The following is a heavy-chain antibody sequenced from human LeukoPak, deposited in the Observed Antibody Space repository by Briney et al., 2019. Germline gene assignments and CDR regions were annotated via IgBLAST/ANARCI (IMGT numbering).Heavy chain of an antibody. D-gene: IGHD5-12*01. Sequence: GGSLRLSCEASGFTFSSYAMSWVRQAPGKGLEWVSGISAGGRSTYYADSVKGRFTISTDNSKNTLYLQMNGLRAEDTAVYYCAKGLLSGYDPPFDYWGHGTLVTVSS. CDR2: ISAGGRST. J-gene: IGHJ4*01. V-gene: IGHV3-23*01. CDR3: AKGLLSGYDPPFDY. CDR1: GFTFSSYA.